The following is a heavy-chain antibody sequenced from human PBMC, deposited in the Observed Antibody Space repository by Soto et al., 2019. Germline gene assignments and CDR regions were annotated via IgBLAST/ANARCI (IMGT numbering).Heavy chain of an antibody. CDR3: TQWLVLDAFDI. Sequence: GGPVKVSCKASGYTFSSYGISWVRQAPGQGLEWMGWVYNGNTKDAQRFQGRVTMTTDTSTSTAYMELRSLRSDDTAVYYCTQWLVLDAFDIWGQGTMVTVSS. D-gene: IGHD6-19*01. CDR1: GYTFSSYG. J-gene: IGHJ3*02. CDR2: VYNGNT. V-gene: IGHV1-18*04.